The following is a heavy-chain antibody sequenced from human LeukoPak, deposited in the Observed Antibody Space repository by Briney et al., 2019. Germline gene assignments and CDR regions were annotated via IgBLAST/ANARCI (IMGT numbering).Heavy chain of an antibody. CDR2: IYYSGST. CDR3: ARHYYYDSSGYYWYFDL. D-gene: IGHD3-22*01. J-gene: IGHJ2*01. V-gene: IGHV4-59*01. Sequence: SETLSLTYTVSGGSISSYYWSWIRQPPGKGLEWIGYIYYSGSTNYNPSLKSRVTISVDTSKNQFSLKLSSVTAADTAVYYCARHYYYDSSGYYWYFDLWGRGTLVTVSS. CDR1: GGSISSYY.